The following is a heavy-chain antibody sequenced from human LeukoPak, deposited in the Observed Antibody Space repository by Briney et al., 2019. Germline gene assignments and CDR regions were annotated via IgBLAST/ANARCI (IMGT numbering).Heavy chain of an antibody. V-gene: IGHV4-4*07. Sequence: SETLSLTCSVSGGSISSYYWSWIRQPAGNGREWIGRIYTTGNTDYNPSLKSRVTMSVDTSKNQFSLNLSSVTAADTAVYYCARDARGWSGFDYWGQGTLVTVSS. J-gene: IGHJ4*02. CDR1: GGSISSYY. D-gene: IGHD3-3*01. CDR2: IYTTGNT. CDR3: ARDARGWSGFDY.